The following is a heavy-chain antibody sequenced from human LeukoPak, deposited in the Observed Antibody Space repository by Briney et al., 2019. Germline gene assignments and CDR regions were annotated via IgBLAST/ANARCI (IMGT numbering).Heavy chain of an antibody. D-gene: IGHD3-9*01. V-gene: IGHV4-59*01. CDR1: GGSISSYY. J-gene: IGHJ5*02. CDR3: ARDLGDYDILTGYYPNWFDP. CDR2: IYYSGST. Sequence: PSETLSLTCTVSGGSISSYYWSWIRQPPGKGLEWIGYIYYSGSTNYSPSLKSRVTISVDTSKNQFSLKLSSVTAADTAVYYCARDLGDYDILTGYYPNWFDPWGQGTLVTVSS.